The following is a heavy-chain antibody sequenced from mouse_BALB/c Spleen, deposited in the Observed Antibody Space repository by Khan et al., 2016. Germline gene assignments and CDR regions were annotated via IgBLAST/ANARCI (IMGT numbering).Heavy chain of an antibody. Sequence: QVQLKQSGAELMKPGASVKISCKATGYTFSSYWIEWVKQRPGHGLEWIGEILPGSGSTNYNEKFKAKATFTADTSSNTAYMQLSSLTSEDSAVYYCARSCLERGPYAMDYWGQGTSVTVSS. CDR1: GYTFSSYW. J-gene: IGHJ4*01. CDR2: ILPGSGST. CDR3: ARSCLERGPYAMDY. D-gene: IGHD6-1*01. V-gene: IGHV1-9*01.